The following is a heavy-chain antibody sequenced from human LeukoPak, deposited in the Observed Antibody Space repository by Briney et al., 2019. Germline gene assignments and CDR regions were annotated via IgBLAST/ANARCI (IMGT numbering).Heavy chain of an antibody. D-gene: IGHD2/OR15-2a*01. CDR1: GGTFSNYA. V-gene: IGHV1-69*04. J-gene: IGHJ6*02. CDR3: ARDYYHSTTFQQDYGMDV. CDR2: TISIHGIV. Sequence: GASVKVSCKASGGTFSNYAITWVRQAPGQGLEWMGRTISIHGIVTYAQKFRDRVTLTADKSTNTAYMELGSLRSEDTAIYYCARDYYHSTTFQQDYGMDVWGQGTTVIVSS.